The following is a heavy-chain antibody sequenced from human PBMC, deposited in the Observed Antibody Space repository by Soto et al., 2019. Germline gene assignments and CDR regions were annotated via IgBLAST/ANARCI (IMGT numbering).Heavy chain of an antibody. Sequence: QVQLQQWGAGLLKPSETLSLTCVVYGGSFSGYYWSWIRQSPGKGLEWIGGINHRGSTNYNPSLESRVTISVDTSKNQFALKLPSVTAAATAMYYCARDGFCTSNTCRVGNWFDPWGQGTLVTVSS. V-gene: IGHV4-34*01. D-gene: IGHD2-2*01. J-gene: IGHJ5*02. CDR1: GGSFSGYY. CDR3: ARDGFCTSNTCRVGNWFDP. CDR2: INHRGST.